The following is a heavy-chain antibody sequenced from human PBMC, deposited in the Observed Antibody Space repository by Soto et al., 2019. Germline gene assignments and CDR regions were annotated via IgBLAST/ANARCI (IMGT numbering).Heavy chain of an antibody. CDR1: GYTFTSYA. D-gene: IGHD6-6*01. J-gene: IGHJ5*02. CDR3: ARDPRLEYSSSSAVWFDP. Sequence: GASVKVSCKASGYTFTSYAMHWVRQAPGQRLEWMGWINAGNGNTKYSQKFQGRVTITRDTSASTAYMELSSLRSEDTAVYYCARDPRLEYSSSSAVWFDPWGQGTLVTVSS. CDR2: INAGNGNT. V-gene: IGHV1-3*01.